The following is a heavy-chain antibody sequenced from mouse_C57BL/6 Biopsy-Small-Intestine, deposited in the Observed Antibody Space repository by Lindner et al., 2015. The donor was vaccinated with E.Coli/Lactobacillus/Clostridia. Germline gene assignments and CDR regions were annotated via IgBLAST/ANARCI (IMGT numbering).Heavy chain of an antibody. V-gene: IGHV1-54*01. CDR1: GYAFTNYL. Sequence: VQLQESGAELVRPGTSVKVSCKASGYAFTNYLIEWVKQRPGQGLEWIGVINPGSGGTNYNEKFKGKATLTADKSSSTAYMQLSSLTSEGSAVYFCARNRTYAMDYWGQGTSVTVSS. CDR2: INPGSGGT. J-gene: IGHJ4*01. CDR3: ARNRTYAMDY.